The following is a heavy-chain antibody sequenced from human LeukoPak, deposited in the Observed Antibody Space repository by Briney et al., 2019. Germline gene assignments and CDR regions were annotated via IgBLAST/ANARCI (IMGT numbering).Heavy chain of an antibody. D-gene: IGHD2-2*02. CDR2: ISSSGSTI. Sequence: SGGSLRLSCAASGFTFSDYSMSWIRQAPGKGLEWVSYISSSGSTIYYADSVKGRFTISRDNAKNSLYLQMNSLRAEDTAVYYCARDLPVVVPAAILSLYPYYYYGMDVWGQGTTVTVSS. CDR1: GFTFSDYS. CDR3: ARDLPVVVPAAILSLYPYYYYGMDV. J-gene: IGHJ6*02. V-gene: IGHV3-11*01.